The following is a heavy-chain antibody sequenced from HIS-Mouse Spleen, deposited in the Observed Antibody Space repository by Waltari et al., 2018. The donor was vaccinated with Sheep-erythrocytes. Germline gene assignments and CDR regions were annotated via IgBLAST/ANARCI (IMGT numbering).Heavy chain of an antibody. CDR1: GFTVSSNY. D-gene: IGHD1-7*01. CDR2: IYSGGST. V-gene: IGHV3-66*01. Sequence: EVQLVESGGGLVQPGGSLRLSCAASGFTVSSNYMSWVRQAPGKGLGWGSVIYSGGSTYYAESVKGRFTISRDNSKNTLYLQMNSLRAEDTAVYYCARDSNWNYAFDIWGQGTMVTVSS. CDR3: ARDSNWNYAFDI. J-gene: IGHJ3*02.